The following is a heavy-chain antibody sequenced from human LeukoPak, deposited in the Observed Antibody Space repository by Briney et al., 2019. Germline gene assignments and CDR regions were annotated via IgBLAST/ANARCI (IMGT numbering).Heavy chain of an antibody. Sequence: SETLSLTCTVSGGSISSGGYYWSWIRQHPGKGVEWNGYIYYSGSTYYNPSLKSRVTISVDTSKNQFSLKLSSVTAADTAVYYCARDPGGHRSGVRYFDLWGRGTLVTVSS. D-gene: IGHD2-15*01. CDR3: ARDPGGHRSGVRYFDL. CDR2: IYYSGST. V-gene: IGHV4-31*03. J-gene: IGHJ2*01. CDR1: GGSISSGGYY.